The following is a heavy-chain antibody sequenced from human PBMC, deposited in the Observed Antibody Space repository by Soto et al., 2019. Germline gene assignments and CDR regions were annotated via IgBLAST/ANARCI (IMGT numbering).Heavy chain of an antibody. CDR3: ARSGAYCTSITCLFDSF. CDR2: INPNGGST. V-gene: IGHV1-46*01. Sequence: ASVKVSCKASGYTFSNYYINWVRQAPGQGLEWMGIINPNGGSTTYAQKFQGRVTLTTDTSTTTAHMELRNLGSDDTAVYYCARSGAYCTSITCLFDSFWGLGTLVTVSS. CDR1: GYTFSNYY. J-gene: IGHJ4*02. D-gene: IGHD2-8*01.